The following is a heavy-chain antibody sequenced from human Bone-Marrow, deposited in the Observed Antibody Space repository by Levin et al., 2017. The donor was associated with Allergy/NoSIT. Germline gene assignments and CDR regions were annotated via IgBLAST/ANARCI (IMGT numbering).Heavy chain of an antibody. CDR3: AHLSRSSYPQYYDYGFDV. Sequence: GSGPTLVKPTQTLTLTCTFSGFSLSTNGVAVGWIRQPPGKALEWLGLIYWDDDVRYSSSLRSRLTIKDTSKTQVVLTMTNMHPVDTATYYCAHLSRSSYPQYYDYGFDVWGQGTTVTVSS. CDR1: GFSLSTNGVA. V-gene: IGHV2-5*02. D-gene: IGHD3-3*01. CDR2: IYWDDDV. J-gene: IGHJ6*01.